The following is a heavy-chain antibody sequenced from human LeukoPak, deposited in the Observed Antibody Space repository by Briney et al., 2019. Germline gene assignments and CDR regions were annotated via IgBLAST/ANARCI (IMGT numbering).Heavy chain of an antibody. D-gene: IGHD3-10*01. CDR1: GFTFKNYG. Sequence: GGSLRLSCSASGFTFKNYGMSWVRQAPGKGLEWVSAISGGGDSTYYADSVKGRFTISRDNSKNTLYLQMNSLRAEDTAVFYCTKRSGYFDYWGQGTLVTVSS. CDR2: ISGGGDST. CDR3: TKRSGYFDY. V-gene: IGHV3-23*01. J-gene: IGHJ4*02.